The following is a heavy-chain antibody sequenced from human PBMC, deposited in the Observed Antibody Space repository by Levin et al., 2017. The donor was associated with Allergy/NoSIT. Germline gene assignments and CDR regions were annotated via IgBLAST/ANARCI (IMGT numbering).Heavy chain of an antibody. CDR2: ITHSGRT. Sequence: SETLSLTCTVSGGSISIFYWSLIRQPPGKGLEWIGYITHSGRTNYNPSLKSRLTLSLDTSKNQFSLKLTTATAADTAVYYCARDTGGFAFDLWGQGTLVTVSS. V-gene: IGHV4-59*01. CDR1: GGSISIFY. J-gene: IGHJ3*01. CDR3: ARDTGGFAFDL. D-gene: IGHD1-1*01.